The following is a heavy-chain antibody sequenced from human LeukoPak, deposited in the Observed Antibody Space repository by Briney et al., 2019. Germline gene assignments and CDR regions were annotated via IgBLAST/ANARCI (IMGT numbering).Heavy chain of an antibody. CDR2: IYYSGST. J-gene: IGHJ3*02. CDR1: GGSISSSSYY. D-gene: IGHD7-27*01. CDR3: ARGKLGFDAFDI. V-gene: IGHV4-39*01. Sequence: PSETLSLTCPVSGGSISSSSYYWGWIRQPPGKGLEWIGSIYYSGSTYYNPSLKSRVTISVDTSKNQFSLKLSSVTAADTAVYYCARGKLGFDAFDIWGQGTMVTVSS.